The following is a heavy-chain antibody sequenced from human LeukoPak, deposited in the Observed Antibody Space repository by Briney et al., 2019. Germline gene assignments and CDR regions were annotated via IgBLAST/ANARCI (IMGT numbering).Heavy chain of an antibody. CDR1: GFTFYDYA. Sequence: GGSLRLSCAASGFTFYDYAMHWGRQAPGKGLEWGSGISWNSGSIVYADSVKGRFTISRDNAKNSLYLQMNSLRAEDTALYYCAKGMYSSGWYDYYYYGMDVWGQGTTVTVSS. CDR2: ISWNSGSI. J-gene: IGHJ6*02. V-gene: IGHV3-9*01. CDR3: AKGMYSSGWYDYYYYGMDV. D-gene: IGHD6-19*01.